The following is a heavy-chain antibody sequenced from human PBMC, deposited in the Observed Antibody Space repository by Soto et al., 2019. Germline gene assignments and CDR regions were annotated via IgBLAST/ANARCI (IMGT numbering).Heavy chain of an antibody. CDR1: GYIFTDYY. CDR3: ARPSCGTNSCHNWFDP. CDR2: INPNSGGT. V-gene: IGHV1-2*02. J-gene: IGHJ5*02. Sequence: ASVKVSCKASGYIFTDYYIHWMRQAPGQGLERMGWINPNSGGTNYAQKFQGRVSMTTDTFSNTAYMELSSLRSDDTAVYYCARPSCGTNSCHNWFDPWGQGTLVTVSS. D-gene: IGHD2-8*01.